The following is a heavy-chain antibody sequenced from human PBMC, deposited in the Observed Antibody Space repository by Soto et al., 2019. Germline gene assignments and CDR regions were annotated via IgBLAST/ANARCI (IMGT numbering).Heavy chain of an antibody. CDR3: ARGQRGSYRNYYYYMDV. Sequence: GASVKVSCKASGYTFTSYDINWVRQATGQGLEWMGWMNPNSGNTGYAQKFQGRVTMTRNTSISTAYMELSSLRSEDTAVYYCARGQRGSYRNYYYYMDVWGKGTTVTVSS. D-gene: IGHD3-16*02. CDR1: GYTFTSYD. CDR2: MNPNSGNT. V-gene: IGHV1-8*01. J-gene: IGHJ6*03.